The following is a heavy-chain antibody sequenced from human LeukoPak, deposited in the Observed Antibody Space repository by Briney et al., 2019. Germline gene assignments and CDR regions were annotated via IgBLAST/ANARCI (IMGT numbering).Heavy chain of an antibody. CDR3: ARVRVSYSSSYLDAFDI. V-gene: IGHV1-69*05. CDR2: IIPIFGTA. J-gene: IGHJ3*02. D-gene: IGHD6-13*01. Sequence: SVKVSCKASGGTFSSYAISWVRQAPAQGREWMGGIIPIFGTANYAQKFQGRVTITTDESTSTAYMELSSLRSEDTAVYYCARVRVSYSSSYLDAFDIWGQGTMVTVSS. CDR1: GGTFSSYA.